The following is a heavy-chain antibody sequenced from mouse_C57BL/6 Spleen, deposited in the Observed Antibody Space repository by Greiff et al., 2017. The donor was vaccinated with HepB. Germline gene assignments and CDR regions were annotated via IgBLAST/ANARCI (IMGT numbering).Heavy chain of an antibody. CDR1: GYTFTSYW. CDR2: IDPSDSYT. CDR3: AREYYGSSSPCFAY. J-gene: IGHJ3*01. D-gene: IGHD1-1*01. Sequence: QVQLQQPGAELVRPGTSVKVSCKASGYTFTSYWMHWVKQRPGQGLEWIGVIDPSDSYTNYNQKFKGKATLTVDTSSSTAYMQLSSLTSEDSAVYYCAREYYGSSSPCFAYWGQGTLVTVSA. V-gene: IGHV1-59*01.